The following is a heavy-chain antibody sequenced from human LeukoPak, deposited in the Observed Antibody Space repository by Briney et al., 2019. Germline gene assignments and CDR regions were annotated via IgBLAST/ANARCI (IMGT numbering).Heavy chain of an antibody. J-gene: IGHJ4*02. CDR3: AELTLS. CDR2: INHSGST. V-gene: IGHV4-34*01. Sequence: PSETLSLTCAVYGGSFSGYYWSWIRQPPGKGLEWIGEINHSGSTNYNPSLKSRVTISVDTSKNQFSLKLSSVTAEDTAVYYCAELTLSWGQGDLVTVSS. D-gene: IGHD1-1*01. CDR1: GGSFSGYY.